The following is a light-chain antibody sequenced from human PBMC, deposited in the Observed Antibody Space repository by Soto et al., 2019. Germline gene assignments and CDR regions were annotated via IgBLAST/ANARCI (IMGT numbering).Light chain of an antibody. CDR1: QSVGSN. CDR3: QQYHNWPLT. V-gene: IGKV3-15*01. Sequence: EIVMTQSPATLSVSPGERATLSCRAGQSVGSNLAWYQQKPGQPPRLLIYGASTRATGIPASFSGSGSGTEFSLTISSLQPEDFAVYYCQQYHNWPLTFGGGTKVEIK. J-gene: IGKJ4*01. CDR2: GAS.